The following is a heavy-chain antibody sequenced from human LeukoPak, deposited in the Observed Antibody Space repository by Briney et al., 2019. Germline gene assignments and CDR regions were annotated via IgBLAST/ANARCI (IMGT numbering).Heavy chain of an antibody. J-gene: IGHJ5*02. Sequence: ASVKVSCKASGYTFTSYDINWVRQATGQGLEWMGWMNPNSGNTGYAQKFQGRVTMTRNTSISTAYMELSSLRSEDTAVYYCAKDLTMVRGWDWFDPWGQGTLVTVSS. CDR2: MNPNSGNT. CDR1: GYTFTSYD. D-gene: IGHD3-10*01. CDR3: AKDLTMVRGWDWFDP. V-gene: IGHV1-8*01.